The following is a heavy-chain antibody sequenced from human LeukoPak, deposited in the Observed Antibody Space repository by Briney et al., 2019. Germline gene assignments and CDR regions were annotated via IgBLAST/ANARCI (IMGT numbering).Heavy chain of an antibody. V-gene: IGHV3-30-3*01. CDR2: ISYDGSNK. CDR3: ARGADRFGWFDP. CDR1: GFTFSSYA. Sequence: PGRSLRLSCAASGFTFSSYAMHWVRQAPGKGLEWVAVISYDGSNKYYADSVKGRFTISRDNSKNTLYLHMNSLRAEDTAVYYCARGADRFGWFDPWGQGTLVTVSS. D-gene: IGHD3-10*01. J-gene: IGHJ5*02.